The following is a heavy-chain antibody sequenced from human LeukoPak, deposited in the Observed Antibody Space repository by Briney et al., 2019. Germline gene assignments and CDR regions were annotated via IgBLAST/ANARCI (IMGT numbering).Heavy chain of an antibody. CDR2: INHSGST. V-gene: IGHV4-34*01. J-gene: IGHJ6*03. D-gene: IGHD2-15*01. CDR3: ARASYCSGGSCSYYYYYYMDV. CDR1: GGSFSGYY. Sequence: PSETLSLTCAVYGGSFSGYYWSWIRQPPGKGLEWIGEINHSGSTNYNPSLKSRVTISVDTSKNQFSLKLSSVTAADTAVYNCARASYCSGGSCSYYYYYYMDVWGKGTTVTVSS.